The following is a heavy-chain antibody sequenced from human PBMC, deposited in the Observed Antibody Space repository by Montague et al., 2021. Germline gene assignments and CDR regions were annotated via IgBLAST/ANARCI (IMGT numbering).Heavy chain of an antibody. V-gene: IGHV4-39*01. J-gene: IGHJ4*02. Sequence: SETLSLTCTVSGGSISSTSHYWDWIRQPPGKGLEWIGTFYSGGNTYYSPALKSRVSISADTSNNQFSLKLHSVTAADTAVYLCARARITGTTTPLDYWGQGTLVIVSS. CDR3: ARARITGTTTPLDY. CDR1: GGSISSTSHY. D-gene: IGHD1/OR15-1a*01. CDR2: FYSGGNT.